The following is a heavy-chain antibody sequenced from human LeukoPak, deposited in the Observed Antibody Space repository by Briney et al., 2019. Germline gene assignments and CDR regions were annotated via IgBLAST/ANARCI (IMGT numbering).Heavy chain of an antibody. CDR3: AKDSGSYFDY. Sequence: GGSLRLSCAASGFTFDDYAMHWVRQAPGKGLEWVSLISGDGGSTYYADSVKGRFTISRDNSKNSLYLQMNSLRTEDTVLYYCAKDSGSYFDYWGQGTLVTVSS. J-gene: IGHJ4*02. D-gene: IGHD1-26*01. V-gene: IGHV3-43*02. CDR1: GFTFDDYA. CDR2: ISGDGGST.